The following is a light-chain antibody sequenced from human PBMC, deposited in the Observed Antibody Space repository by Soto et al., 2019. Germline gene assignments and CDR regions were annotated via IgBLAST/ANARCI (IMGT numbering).Light chain of an antibody. CDR3: MQALQSLT. Sequence: EIVMTQSPLTRPVTPGEPASISCRSSQSLLYTNTFNYLDWYVQKPGQSPQLLIYSGSNRAPGVPDRFSGSGSGTDFTLKINRVEAEDVGTYSCMQALQSLTFGQGTLLEIK. J-gene: IGKJ5*01. CDR1: QSLLYTNTFNY. CDR2: SGS. V-gene: IGKV2-28*01.